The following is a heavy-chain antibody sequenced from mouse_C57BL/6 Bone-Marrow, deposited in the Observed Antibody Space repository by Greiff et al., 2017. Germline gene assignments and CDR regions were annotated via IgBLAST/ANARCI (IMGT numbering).Heavy chain of an antibody. V-gene: IGHV2-3*01. CDR2: IWGDGST. CDR3: AESRGCLDY. J-gene: IGHJ2*01. Sequence: VKLLQSGPGLVAPSQCLSITCTVSGFSLTSYGVSWVRQPPGKGLQWLGVIWGDGSTTYYSAPISSLSISKDNSKSHVFLKLNSLQADDTATYSCAESRGCLDYWGQGTTLTVSS. CDR1: GFSLTSYG.